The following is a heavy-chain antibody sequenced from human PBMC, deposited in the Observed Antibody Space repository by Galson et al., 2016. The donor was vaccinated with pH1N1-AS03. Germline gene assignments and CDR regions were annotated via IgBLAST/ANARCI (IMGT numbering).Heavy chain of an antibody. CDR3: AKGISNSGDGGVAY. CDR1: GFTFSTYA. V-gene: IGHV3-23*01. J-gene: IGHJ4*02. Sequence: SLRLSCAASGFTFSTYAMAWVRQAPGKGLEWVSATSDSGTFYSDSVKGRFTISRDDSRDTVYLQMNSLRAEDTALDYCAKGISNSGDGGVAYWGQGTRVTVSS. CDR2: TSDSGT. D-gene: IGHD3-16*01.